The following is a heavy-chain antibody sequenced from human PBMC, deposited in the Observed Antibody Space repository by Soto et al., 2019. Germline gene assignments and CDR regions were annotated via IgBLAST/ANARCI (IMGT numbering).Heavy chain of an antibody. V-gene: IGHV3-66*01. J-gene: IGHJ4*02. D-gene: IGHD6-6*01. Sequence: GGSLRLSCAASGFTVSSNYMSWVRQAPGKGLEWVSVIYSGGSTYYADSVKGRFTIPRDNSKNTLYLQMNSLRAEDTAVYYCASLAYSSSSDFDYWGQGTLVTVSS. CDR1: GFTVSSNY. CDR3: ASLAYSSSSDFDY. CDR2: IYSGGST.